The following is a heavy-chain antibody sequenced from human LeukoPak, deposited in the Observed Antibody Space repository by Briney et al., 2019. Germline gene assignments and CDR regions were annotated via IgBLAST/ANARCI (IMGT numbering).Heavy chain of an antibody. CDR1: GFTFSNSG. J-gene: IGHJ6*04. CDR2: ISSSGSTI. D-gene: IGHD3-10*02. V-gene: IGHV3-48*04. CDR3: AELGITMIGGV. Sequence: GGSLRLSCAASGFTFSNSGMHWVRQAPGKGLEWVSYISSSGSTIYYADSVKGRFTIPRDNAKNSLYLQMNSLRAEDTAVYYCAELGITMIGGVWGKGTTVTISS.